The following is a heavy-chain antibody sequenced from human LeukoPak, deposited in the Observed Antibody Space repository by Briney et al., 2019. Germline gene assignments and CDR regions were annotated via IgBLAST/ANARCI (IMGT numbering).Heavy chain of an antibody. CDR1: GFTFSSYW. V-gene: IGHV3-7*03. Sequence: GGSLRLFCAASGFTFSSYWMNWARQAPGKGLEWVASINHNGNVNYYVDSVKGRFTISRDNARNSLYLQMSNLRAEDTAVYFCARGGGLDVWGQGATVTVSS. D-gene: IGHD3-16*01. CDR2: INHNGNVN. J-gene: IGHJ6*02. CDR3: ARGGGLDV.